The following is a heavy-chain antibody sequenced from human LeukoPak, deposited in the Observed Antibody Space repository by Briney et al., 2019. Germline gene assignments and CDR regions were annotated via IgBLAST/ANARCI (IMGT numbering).Heavy chain of an antibody. CDR1: GYRITSYC. Sequence: KPGESLKTSCKVSGYRITSYCIGWVRQLPRKGQEWMGISYPGDPGPTHSPSFQGQVNISVDKSSNTAYLPWSSLQASDTTMYYSGMSGVRVPLQEDVFDGWGQGTMVTVST. V-gene: IGHV5-51*01. D-gene: IGHD3-10*01. J-gene: IGHJ3*01. CDR3: GMSGVRVPLQEDVFDG. CDR2: SYPGDPGP.